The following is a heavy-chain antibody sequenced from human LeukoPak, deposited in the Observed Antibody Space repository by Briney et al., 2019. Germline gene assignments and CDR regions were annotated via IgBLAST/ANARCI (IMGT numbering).Heavy chain of an antibody. CDR3: ARPYDSSGYYYSDAFDI. CDR1: GYTFTSYD. Sequence: ASVKVSSTASGYTFTSYDINWVRQAPGQGLEWMGWMNPNSGNTGYAQKFQGRVTMTRNTSISTAYMELSSLRSEDTAVYYCARPYDSSGYYYSDAFDIWGQGTMVTVSS. CDR2: MNPNSGNT. V-gene: IGHV1-8*01. J-gene: IGHJ3*02. D-gene: IGHD3-22*01.